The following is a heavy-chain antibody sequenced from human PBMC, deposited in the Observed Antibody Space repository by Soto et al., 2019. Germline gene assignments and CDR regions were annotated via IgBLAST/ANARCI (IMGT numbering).Heavy chain of an antibody. D-gene: IGHD6-13*01. V-gene: IGHV3-74*01. Sequence: GGSLRLSCAASGFTFSSYSMNWVRHVPGKGLVWVARIDTSGHSTNYAESVKGRFTISRDNAKNTVSLQMNSLRVEDTGVYYCAKDSWYFDLWSQGSQVTVSS. CDR2: IDTSGHST. CDR3: AKDSWYFDL. J-gene: IGHJ4*02. CDR1: GFTFSSYS.